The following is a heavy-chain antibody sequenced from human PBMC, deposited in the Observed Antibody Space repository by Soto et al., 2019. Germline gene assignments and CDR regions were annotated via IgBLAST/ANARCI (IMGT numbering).Heavy chain of an antibody. CDR1: GYTFTSYY. J-gene: IGHJ5*02. CDR2: INPSGGST. Sequence: GASVKVSCKASGYTFTSYYMHWVRQAPGQGLEWMGIINPSGGSTSYAQKFQGRVTMTRDTSTSTVYMELSSLRSEDTAVYYCARGRGTSHTYDFWSGYSFSVDNWFDPWGQGTLVTVSS. CDR3: ARGRGTSHTYDFWSGYSFSVDNWFDP. D-gene: IGHD3-3*01. V-gene: IGHV1-46*01.